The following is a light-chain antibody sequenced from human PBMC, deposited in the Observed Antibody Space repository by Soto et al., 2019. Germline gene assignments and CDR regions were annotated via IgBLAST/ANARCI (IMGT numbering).Light chain of an antibody. CDR1: QSVRNSY. Sequence: IFLTKVPGTLSFAPRVRANLSCRGIQSVRNSYLAWYQQKPGQAPRLLMSGASSRSTGIPDRFSGNGSGTDFTLTISRLEPEDFAVYYCQQYGNSPQITFGQGTRLEIK. V-gene: IGKV3-20*01. J-gene: IGKJ5*01. CDR2: GAS. CDR3: QQYGNSPQIT.